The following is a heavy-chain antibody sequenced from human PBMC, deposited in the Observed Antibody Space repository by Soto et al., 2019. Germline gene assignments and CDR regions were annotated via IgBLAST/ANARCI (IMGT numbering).Heavy chain of an antibody. V-gene: IGHV3-33*01. D-gene: IGHD5-12*01. J-gene: IGHJ4*02. CDR1: GFTFSNYG. CDR2: IWYDGSNK. CDR3: ARDHSGYYFDY. Sequence: GGSLRLSCAASGFTFSNYGLHWVRQTPGKGLEWVAVIWYDGSNKYYGDSVKGRFAISRDDSRNTLYLQMNSLRAEDTAVYYCARDHSGYYFDYWGQGTLVTVSS.